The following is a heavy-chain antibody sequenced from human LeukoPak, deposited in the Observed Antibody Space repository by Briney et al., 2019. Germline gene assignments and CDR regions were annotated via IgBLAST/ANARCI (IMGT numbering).Heavy chain of an antibody. J-gene: IGHJ4*02. Sequence: TGGSLRLSCAASGFTFSSYGMHWVRQAPGKGLEWVAFIRYDGSNKYYADSVKGRFTISRDNSKNTLYLQMNSLRAEDTAVYYCAKDSIAVAGLGDAIDYWGQGTLVTISS. CDR1: GFTFSSYG. V-gene: IGHV3-30*02. CDR2: IRYDGSNK. CDR3: AKDSIAVAGLGDAIDY. D-gene: IGHD6-19*01.